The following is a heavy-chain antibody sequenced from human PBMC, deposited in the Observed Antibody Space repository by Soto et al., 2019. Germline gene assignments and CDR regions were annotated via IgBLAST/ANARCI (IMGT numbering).Heavy chain of an antibody. CDR3: ARDRCSSTSCPYDWFDH. Sequence: ASVKVSCKASGYTFTGYHMHWVRQAPGQGLEWMGWINPNSGGTNYAPKFLGRVTMTRDTSISTAYMELSRLRSDDTAVYYCARDRCSSTSCPYDWFDHWGQGTLVTVSS. D-gene: IGHD2-2*01. J-gene: IGHJ5*02. CDR2: INPNSGGT. CDR1: GYTFTGYH. V-gene: IGHV1-2*02.